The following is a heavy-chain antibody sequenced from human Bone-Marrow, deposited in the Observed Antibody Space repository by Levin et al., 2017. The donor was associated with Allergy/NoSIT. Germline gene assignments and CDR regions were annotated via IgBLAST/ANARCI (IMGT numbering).Heavy chain of an antibody. Sequence: GGSLRLSCTVSGFTFSIYSINWVRQAPGMGLEWVSSISSSGSDMYYVDSVKGRFTISRDNAKNSLTLQMNSLRAEDTAVYYCARGIIGDVRVAHKEAFDIWGQGTMVSVSS. CDR1: GFTFSIYS. CDR2: ISSSGSDM. D-gene: IGHD2-8*02. CDR3: ARGIIGDVRVAHKEAFDI. V-gene: IGHV3-21*01. J-gene: IGHJ3*02.